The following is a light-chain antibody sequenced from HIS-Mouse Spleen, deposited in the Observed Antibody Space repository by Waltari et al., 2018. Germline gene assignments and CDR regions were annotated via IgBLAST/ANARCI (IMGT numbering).Light chain of an antibody. CDR2: DAS. V-gene: IGKV3-11*01. CDR3: QQRSNWLFT. CDR1: QSVSSY. Sequence: EIVLTQSPATLSLSPGERATLSCRASQSVSSYLAWYQQKPGQAPRHLIYDASNRATGIPARFSGSGSGTDFTLTISSLEPEDFAVYYCQQRSNWLFTFGPGTKLDIK. J-gene: IGKJ3*01.